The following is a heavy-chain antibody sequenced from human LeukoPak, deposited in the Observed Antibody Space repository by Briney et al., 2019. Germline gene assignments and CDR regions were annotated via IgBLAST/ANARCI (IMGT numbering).Heavy chain of an antibody. V-gene: IGHV1-3*01. Sequence: ASVKVSCKASGYRFTGYNIDWVRQAPGQRPEWMGRINAENGDTKYSEKFQGRVTITRDTFTSTSYMELSSLRSEDTAVYYCARDQYNVIDSWGQGTLVTVSS. CDR3: ARDQYNVIDS. CDR2: INAENGDT. CDR1: GYRFTGYN. J-gene: IGHJ4*02. D-gene: IGHD1-14*01.